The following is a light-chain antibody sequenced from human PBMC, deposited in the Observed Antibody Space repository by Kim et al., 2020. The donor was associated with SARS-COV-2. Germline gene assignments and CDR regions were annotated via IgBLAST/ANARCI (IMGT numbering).Light chain of an antibody. CDR3: QHRQT. CDR2: DAS. CDR1: QYVTRG. Sequence: STLSASVGGRVTITCRATQYVTRGLAWYQQKPGRAPKLLIYDASTLDRGVPSRFRGSGSGTEFTLTINSLQPDDFASYYCQHRQTFGQGTKVDIK. V-gene: IGKV1-5*01. J-gene: IGKJ1*01.